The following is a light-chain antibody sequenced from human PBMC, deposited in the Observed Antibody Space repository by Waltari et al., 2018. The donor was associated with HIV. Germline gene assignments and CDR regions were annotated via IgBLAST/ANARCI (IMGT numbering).Light chain of an antibody. CDR1: SSDVGGYDY. CDR3: SSYTSVAKVL. Sequence: QSALTQPPSASGSPGQSVTISCTGTSSDVGGYDYVSWYQKHPAKAPKLVIYEVTKRPSGVPDRFSASKSGNTASLTVSGLRAEDEADYYCSSYTSVAKVLFGGGTTLSVL. V-gene: IGLV2-8*01. J-gene: IGLJ2*01. CDR2: EVT.